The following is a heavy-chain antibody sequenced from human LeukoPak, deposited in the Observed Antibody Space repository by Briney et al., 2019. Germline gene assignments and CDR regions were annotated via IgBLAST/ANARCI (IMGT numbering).Heavy chain of an antibody. Sequence: GGSLRLSCAASGFTFNSYAMHWVRQAPGKGLEWVAVISYDGSNKYYADSVKGRFTISRDNSKNTLYLQMNSLRAEDTAVYYCAREGQLWGHDAFDIWGQGTMVTVSS. CDR1: GFTFNSYA. D-gene: IGHD5-18*01. J-gene: IGHJ3*02. CDR2: ISYDGSNK. V-gene: IGHV3-30-3*01. CDR3: AREGQLWGHDAFDI.